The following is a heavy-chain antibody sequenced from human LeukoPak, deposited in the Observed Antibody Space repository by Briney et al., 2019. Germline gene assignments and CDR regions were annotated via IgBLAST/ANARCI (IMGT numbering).Heavy chain of an antibody. V-gene: IGHV4-34*01. Sequence: SETLSLTCAVYGGSFSGYHWTWIRQSPGKGLEWIGDINPSGSTYYNPSLKSRLTISVDTSKNQFSLQLNSVTPEDAAVYYCARESFSSSWLRYGMNVWGQGTTVTVSS. CDR2: INPSGST. CDR1: GGSFSGYH. J-gene: IGHJ6*02. CDR3: ARESFSSSWLRYGMNV. D-gene: IGHD6-13*01.